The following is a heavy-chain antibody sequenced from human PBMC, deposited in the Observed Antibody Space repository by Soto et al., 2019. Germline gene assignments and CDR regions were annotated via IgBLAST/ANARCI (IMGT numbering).Heavy chain of an antibody. J-gene: IGHJ4*02. D-gene: IGHD6-19*01. CDR3: ARGSSSGWAENFDY. CDR1: GFTFSSYG. CDR2: IWYDGSNK. V-gene: IGHV3-33*01. Sequence: ESGGGVVQPGRSLRLSCAASGFTFSSYGMHWVRQAPGKGLEWVAVIWYDGSNKYYADSVKGRFTISRNNSRNTLYLQMNSLRAEDTAVYYCARGSSSGWAENFDYWGQGTLVTVSS.